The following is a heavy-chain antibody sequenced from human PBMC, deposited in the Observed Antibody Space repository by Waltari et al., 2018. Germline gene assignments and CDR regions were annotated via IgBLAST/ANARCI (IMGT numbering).Heavy chain of an antibody. Sequence: QVQLVESGGGVVQPGRSLSLSCAASGFTFSSYAMPWVRQAPGKGLEWVAVISYDGSNKYYADSVKGRFTISRDNSKNTLYLQMNSLRAEDTAVYYCARGVSGWYYFDYWGQGTLVTVSS. J-gene: IGHJ4*02. CDR3: ARGVSGWYYFDY. V-gene: IGHV3-30*01. CDR2: ISYDGSNK. D-gene: IGHD6-19*01. CDR1: GFTFSSYA.